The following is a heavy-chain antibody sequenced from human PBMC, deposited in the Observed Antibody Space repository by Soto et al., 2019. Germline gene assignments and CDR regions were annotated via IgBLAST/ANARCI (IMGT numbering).Heavy chain of an antibody. J-gene: IGHJ6*01. Sequence: SATXSLTCAFYVFSFIVYYLILIRQPPGKGLEWIGEINHSGSTNYNPSLKSRVTISVDTSKNKFSLKLSSVTAADTAVYYCARGKEYGMEVWGQGTTVTVYS. CDR3: ARGKEYGMEV. CDR1: VFSFIVYY. CDR2: INHSGST. V-gene: IGHV4-34*01.